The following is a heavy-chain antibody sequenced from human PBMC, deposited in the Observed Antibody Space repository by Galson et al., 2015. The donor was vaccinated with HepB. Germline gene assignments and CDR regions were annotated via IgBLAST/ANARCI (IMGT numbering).Heavy chain of an antibody. Sequence: QSGAEVTKPGESLKISCKGSGSSFTSYWIGWVRQMPGKGLEWMGIIYPGDSDTRYSPSFQGQVTISADKSISTAYLQWSSLKTEDTAVYYCTTDHEGGLVGASIFDYWGQGTLVTVSS. CDR2: IYPGDSDT. CDR1: GSSFTSYW. V-gene: IGHV5-51*01. CDR3: TTDHEGGLVGASIFDY. D-gene: IGHD1-26*01. J-gene: IGHJ4*02.